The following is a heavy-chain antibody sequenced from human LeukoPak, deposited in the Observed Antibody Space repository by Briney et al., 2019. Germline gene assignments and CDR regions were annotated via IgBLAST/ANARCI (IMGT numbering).Heavy chain of an antibody. CDR2: IGIAGDT. CDR3: ARGRRNQPLLYVY. CDR1: GFTFSGYD. D-gene: IGHD2-2*02. V-gene: IGHV3-13*01. Sequence: PGGSLRLSCAASGFTFSGYDLHWVRQRTGKGLEWVSGIGIAGDTYYLGSVKGRFTISRENAKNSFFLQMNILRAGDTAVYYCARGRRNQPLLYVYWGQGTLVTVSS. J-gene: IGHJ4*02.